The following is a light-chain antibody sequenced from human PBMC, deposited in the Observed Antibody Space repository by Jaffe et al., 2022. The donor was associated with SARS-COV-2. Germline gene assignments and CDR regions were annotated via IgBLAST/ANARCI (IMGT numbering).Light chain of an antibody. CDR3: QQYGNSPLT. J-gene: IGKJ4*01. V-gene: IGKV3-20*01. Sequence: ETVLTQSPGTLSLSPGERATLSCRASQSVTSSYLAWYQQKPGQAPRLLICDASSRATGIPDRFSGSGSGTDFTLTISRLEPEDFAVYYCQQYGNSPLTFGGGTKVEIK. CDR2: DAS. CDR1: QSVTSSY.